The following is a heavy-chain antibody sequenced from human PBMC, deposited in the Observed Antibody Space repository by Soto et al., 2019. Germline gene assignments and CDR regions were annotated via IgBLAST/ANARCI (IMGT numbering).Heavy chain of an antibody. Sequence: QLQLQESGPGLVKPSETLSLTCTVSGGSISSSSYYWGWIRQPPGKGLEWIGSIYYSGSTYYNPSLKSRVTISVDTSKNQFSLKLSSVTAADTAVYYCARDLGEMATILDYWGQGTLVTVSS. CDR2: IYYSGST. V-gene: IGHV4-39*01. CDR3: ARDLGEMATILDY. J-gene: IGHJ4*02. D-gene: IGHD5-12*01. CDR1: GGSISSSSYY.